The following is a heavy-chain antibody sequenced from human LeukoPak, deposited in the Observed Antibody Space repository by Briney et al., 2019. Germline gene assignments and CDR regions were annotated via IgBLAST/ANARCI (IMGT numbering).Heavy chain of an antibody. CDR2: ISSAGVST. CDR1: GFTFSSSS. D-gene: IGHD5-24*01. V-gene: IGHV3-64D*09. J-gene: IGHJ4*02. Sequence: PGGSLRLSCSASGFTFSSSSMHWVRQAPGKGLEYVSAISSAGVSTYYADSVKGGFSISRDNSKNTRYLQMSSRRTQDTAVGYCVKAERWLQYYIDLWGQGNLVTVSP. CDR3: VKAERWLQYYIDL.